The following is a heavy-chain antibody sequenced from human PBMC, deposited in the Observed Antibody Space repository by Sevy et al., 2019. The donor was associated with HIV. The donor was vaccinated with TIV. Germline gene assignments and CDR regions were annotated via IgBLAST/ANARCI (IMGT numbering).Heavy chain of an antibody. CDR1: GFTFSSYA. V-gene: IGHV3-30*04. CDR2: ISYDGSNK. D-gene: IGHD2-8*01. CDR3: AREGPYCTNGVCQRVVDY. J-gene: IGHJ4*02. Sequence: GGSLRLSCAASGFTFSSYAMHWVRQAPGKGLEWVAVISYDGSNKYYADSVNGRFTISGENSKNTLYLQMNSLRAEDTAVYYCAREGPYCTNGVCQRVVDYWGQGTLVTVSS.